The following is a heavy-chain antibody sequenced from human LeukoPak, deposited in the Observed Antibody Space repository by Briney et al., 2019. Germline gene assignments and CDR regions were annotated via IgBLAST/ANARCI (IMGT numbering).Heavy chain of an antibody. CDR3: ARDLISTVRGVIDY. D-gene: IGHD3-10*01. CDR2: IWYDGSNK. J-gene: IGHJ4*02. Sequence: GGSLRLSCAASGFTFSSYGMHWVRQAPGKGLEWVAVIWYDGSNKDYADSVKGRFTISRDNSKNTLYLQMNSLRAEDTAVYYCARDLISTVRGVIDYWSQGTQVTVPS. V-gene: IGHV3-33*08. CDR1: GFTFSSYG.